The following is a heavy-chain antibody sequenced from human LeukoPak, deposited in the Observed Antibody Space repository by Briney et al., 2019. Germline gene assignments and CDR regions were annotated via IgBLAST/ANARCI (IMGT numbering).Heavy chain of an antibody. J-gene: IGHJ4*02. CDR3: AREPGDGGYDNFDY. Sequence: ASVKVSCKASGYTFTGYYMHWVRQAPGQGLEWMGWINPNSGATTSAQKFQGRVTMTRDTSVSTAYMELSRLGSDDTAVYYCAREPGDGGYDNFDYWGQGSLVTVSS. CDR1: GYTFTGYY. CDR2: INPNSGAT. D-gene: IGHD5-12*01. V-gene: IGHV1-2*02.